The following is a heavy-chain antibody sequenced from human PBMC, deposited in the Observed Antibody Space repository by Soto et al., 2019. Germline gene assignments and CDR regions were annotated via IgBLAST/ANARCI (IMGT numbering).Heavy chain of an antibody. V-gene: IGHV4-30-4*01. CDR1: GGSISGGDYY. Sequence: PSETLSLTCTVSGGSISGGDYYWSWHRQPPGKGLEWIGYIYDRGSTYYHPSLKSRVTISVDTSKNQFSLKLSSVTAADTAVYYCASVYEYSYPNNWCGPWGQGTLVTVSS. D-gene: IGHD5-18*01. CDR3: ASVYEYSYPNNWCGP. J-gene: IGHJ5*02. CDR2: IYDRGST.